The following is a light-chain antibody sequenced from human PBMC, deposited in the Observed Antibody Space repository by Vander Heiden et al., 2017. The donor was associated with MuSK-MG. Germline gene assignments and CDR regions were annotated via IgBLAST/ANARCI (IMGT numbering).Light chain of an antibody. V-gene: IGKV1-33*01. J-gene: IGKJ3*01. CDR1: QDISNY. Sequence: EIQKTQSPSSLSASVGDRVTITCQASQDISNYLNWYQQKPGKAPKLLIYDASNLETGVPSRFSGSGSGTDFTLTISSLQPEDIATDYCIHDDNLPFTFGRGTKVDIK. CDR3: IHDDNLPFT. CDR2: DAS.